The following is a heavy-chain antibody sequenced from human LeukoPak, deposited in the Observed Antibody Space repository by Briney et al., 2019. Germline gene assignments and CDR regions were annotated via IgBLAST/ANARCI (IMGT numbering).Heavy chain of an antibody. CDR2: IYPDDSET. CDR3: ARHYPGGDYFIDY. CDR1: GSRFTSYW. Sequence: GESLKISLKGSGSRFTSYWIGWVRQMPGKGLEWVGIIYPDDSETRYSPSFQDQVTISADKSISTAYLQWSSLKASDTAMYYCARHYPGGDYFIDYWGQGTLVTVSS. J-gene: IGHJ4*02. D-gene: IGHD4-17*01. V-gene: IGHV5-51*01.